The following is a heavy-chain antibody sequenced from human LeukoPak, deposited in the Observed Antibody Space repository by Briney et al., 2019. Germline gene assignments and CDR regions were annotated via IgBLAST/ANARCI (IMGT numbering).Heavy chain of an antibody. J-gene: IGHJ4*02. Sequence: PSETLSLTCAVYGGSFSGYYWSWIRQPPGKGLEWIGEINHSGSTNYNPSLKSRVTISVDTSKNQFSLKLSSVTAADTAVYYRATSATAAAPDYWGQGTLVTVSS. CDR3: ATSATAAAPDY. D-gene: IGHD6-13*01. CDR2: INHSGST. V-gene: IGHV4-34*01. CDR1: GGSFSGYY.